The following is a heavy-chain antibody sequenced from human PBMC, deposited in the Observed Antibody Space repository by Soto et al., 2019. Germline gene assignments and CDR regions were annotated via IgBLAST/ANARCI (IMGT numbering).Heavy chain of an antibody. CDR2: ISYTGSA. Sequence: SETLSLTCSASGGSIRGSYCSWIRQPPEKGLEWIASISYTGSATHNPSLKSRVSVSGDTAENQCSLKLKSVTAADTATYYCATGGGWLQNSNLRGLYFDYWGQGALVTVSS. CDR1: GGSIRGSY. CDR3: ATGGGWLQNSNLRGLYFDY. V-gene: IGHV4-59*01. D-gene: IGHD6-19*01. J-gene: IGHJ4*02.